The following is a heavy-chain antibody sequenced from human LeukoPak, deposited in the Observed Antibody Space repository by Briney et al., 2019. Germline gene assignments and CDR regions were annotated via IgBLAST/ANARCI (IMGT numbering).Heavy chain of an antibody. D-gene: IGHD3-10*01. CDR1: GYNFSPFW. V-gene: IGHV3-74*01. Sequence: GGSLRLSCAASGYNFSPFWMHWVRQAPGKGLVWVSHINADGSTIVYADSVKGRFTISRDNAKNTLFLQMDSLRAEDTAVYYCARDRGNPDSFSIRGQGTVVTVSS. CDR2: INADGSTI. CDR3: ARDRGNPDSFSI. J-gene: IGHJ3*02.